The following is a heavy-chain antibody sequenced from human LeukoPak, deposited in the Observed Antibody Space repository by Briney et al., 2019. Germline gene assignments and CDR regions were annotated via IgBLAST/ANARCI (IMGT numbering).Heavy chain of an antibody. CDR2: ISESGRT. D-gene: IGHD2-15*01. CDR1: GGSISSYY. CDR3: ARVYCSGGSCSRLDY. Sequence: SGTLSLTCTVSGGSISSYYWSWIRQPPGKGLEWIGYISESGRTKSNPSLKSRVTISVDTSRNQFSLKLSSVTAADTAVYYCARVYCSGGSCSRLDYWGQGTLVTVSS. V-gene: IGHV4-59*01. J-gene: IGHJ4*02.